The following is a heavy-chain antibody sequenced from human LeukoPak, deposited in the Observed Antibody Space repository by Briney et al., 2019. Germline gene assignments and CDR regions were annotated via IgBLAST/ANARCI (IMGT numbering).Heavy chain of an antibody. CDR2: INWNGGST. CDR1: GFTFSSYG. Sequence: RAGGSLRLSCAASGFTFSSYGMSWVRQAPGKGLEWVSGINWNGGSTGYADSVKGRFTISRDNAKNSLYLQMNSLRAEDTALYYCARKIYGSGSYYFDYWGQGTLVTVSS. D-gene: IGHD3-10*01. J-gene: IGHJ4*02. V-gene: IGHV3-20*04. CDR3: ARKIYGSGSYYFDY.